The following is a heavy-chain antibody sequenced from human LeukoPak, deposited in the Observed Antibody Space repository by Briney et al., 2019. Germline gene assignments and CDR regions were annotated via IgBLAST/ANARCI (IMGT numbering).Heavy chain of an antibody. CDR3: AKDYSNIPAPANPLFDY. D-gene: IGHD6-13*01. CDR1: GGSIRNYY. CDR2: IYYSGST. J-gene: IGHJ4*02. V-gene: IGHV4-59*12. Sequence: SETLSLTCTVSGGSIRNYYWDWVRRPPGKGLEWIGYIYYSGSTSYNPSLKSRVTISVDTSKNQFSLKVSSVTAADTALYYCAKDYSNIPAPANPLFDYWGQGTLVTVSS.